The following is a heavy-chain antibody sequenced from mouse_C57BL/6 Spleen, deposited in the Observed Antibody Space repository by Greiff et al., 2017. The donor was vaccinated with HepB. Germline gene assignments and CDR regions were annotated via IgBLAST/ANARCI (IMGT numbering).Heavy chain of an antibody. V-gene: IGHV7-3*01. CDR1: GFTFTDYY. D-gene: IGHD2-4*01. J-gene: IGHJ2*01. Sequence: EVQLVESGGGLVQPGGSLSLSCAASGFTFTDYYMSWVRQPPGKALEWLGFIRNKAIGYTTEYSASVKGRFTISRDNSQSILYLQMNAQRAEDSATYYCARWGVYYDYDGGFDYWGQGTTLTVSS. CDR2: IRNKAIGYTT. CDR3: ARWGVYYDYDGGFDY.